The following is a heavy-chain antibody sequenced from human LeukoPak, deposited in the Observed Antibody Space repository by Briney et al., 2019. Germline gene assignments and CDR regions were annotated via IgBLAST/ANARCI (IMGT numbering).Heavy chain of an antibody. CDR2: IVVGSGNT. V-gene: IGHV1-58*02. CDR1: GFTFTSSA. D-gene: IGHD3-9*01. J-gene: IGHJ4*02. Sequence: SVKVSCKASGFTFTSSAMQWVRQARGQRLEWIGWIVVGSGNTNYAQKFQERVTITRDMSTSTAYMELSSLRSEDTAVYYCATGGLRYFDKGPYYFDYWGQGTLVTVSS. CDR3: ATGGLRYFDKGPYYFDY.